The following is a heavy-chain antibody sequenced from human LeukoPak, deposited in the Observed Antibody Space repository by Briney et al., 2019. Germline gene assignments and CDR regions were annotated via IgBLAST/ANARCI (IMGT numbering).Heavy chain of an antibody. CDR3: AILVPAAITADY. V-gene: IGHV3-30*02. CDR2: IRYDGSNK. J-gene: IGHJ4*02. CDR1: GFTFSSYG. D-gene: IGHD2-2*02. Sequence: GGSLRLSCAASGFTFSSYGMHWVRQAPGKGLEWVAFIRYDGSNKYYADAVKGRFTISRDNSKNTLYLQMNSLRAEDTAVYYCAILVPAAITADYWGQGTLVTVSS.